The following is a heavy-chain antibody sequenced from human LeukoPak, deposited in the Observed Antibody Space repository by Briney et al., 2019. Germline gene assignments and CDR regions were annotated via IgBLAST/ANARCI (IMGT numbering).Heavy chain of an antibody. CDR1: GFTFSSYA. CDR2: ISGSGGST. V-gene: IGHV3-23*01. D-gene: IGHD6-19*01. J-gene: IGHJ6*02. CDR3: AKERVAGTCYYYYGMDV. Sequence: GASLRLSCAASGFTFSSYAMSWVRQAPGKGLEWVSAISGSGGSTYYADSVKGRFTISRDNSKNTLYLQMNSLRAEDTAVYYCAKERVAGTCYYYYGMDVWGQGTTVTVSS.